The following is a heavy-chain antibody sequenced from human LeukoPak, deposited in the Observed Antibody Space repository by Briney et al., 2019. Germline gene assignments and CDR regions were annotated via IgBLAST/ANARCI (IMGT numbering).Heavy chain of an antibody. Sequence: PGGSLRLSGAASGFTFSSYGMHWVRQAPGKGLEWVAVISYDGSNKYYADSVKGRFTISRGNSKNTLYLQMNSLRAEDTAVYYCARWSSSWGQGTLVTVSS. V-gene: IGHV3-30*03. CDR2: ISYDGSNK. CDR1: GFTFSSYG. D-gene: IGHD6-13*01. J-gene: IGHJ4*02. CDR3: ARWSSS.